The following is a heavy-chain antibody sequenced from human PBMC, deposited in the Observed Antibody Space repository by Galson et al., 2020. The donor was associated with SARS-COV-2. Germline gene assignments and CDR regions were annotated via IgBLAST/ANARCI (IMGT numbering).Heavy chain of an antibody. J-gene: IGHJ4*02. Sequence: GESLKIFCAASGFTFSSYTMNWVRQAPVKGLELVAYIRSSSGTIYYADSVKGRFTISRDNAKNSLYLQLNSLRVEDTAVYYCARERLEYWGKGSLVTVSS. CDR1: GFTFSSYT. D-gene: IGHD1-1*01. CDR3: ARERLEY. V-gene: IGHV3-48*04. CDR2: IRSSSGTI.